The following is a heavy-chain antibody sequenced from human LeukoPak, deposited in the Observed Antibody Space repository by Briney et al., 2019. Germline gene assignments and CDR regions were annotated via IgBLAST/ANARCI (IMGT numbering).Heavy chain of an antibody. J-gene: IGHJ4*02. CDR2: IIPIFGRA. CDR1: GGTFSSYA. CDR3: ARGTSLGNDGEYY. D-gene: IGHD1-1*01. V-gene: IGHV1-69*05. Sequence: ASVKVSCKASGGTFSSYAISWVRQAPGQGLEWMGRIIPIFGRANYAQKFQGRVTITTDESTSTAYMELSRLRSEDTAVYYCARGTSLGNDGEYYWGQGTLVTVSS.